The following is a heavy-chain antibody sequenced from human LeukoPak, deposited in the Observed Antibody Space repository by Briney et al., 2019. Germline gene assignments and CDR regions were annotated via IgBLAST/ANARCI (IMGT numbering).Heavy chain of an antibody. D-gene: IGHD5-18*01. CDR1: GFTFSSYG. V-gene: IGHV3-30*03. J-gene: IGHJ4*02. CDR2: ISYDGSNK. CDR3: ARDSSPGYSYGLFDY. Sequence: PGGSLRLSCAASGFTFSSYGMHWVRQAPGKGLEWVAVISYDGSNKYYADSVKGRFTISRDNSKNTLYLQMNSLRAEDTAVYYCARDSSPGYSYGLFDYWGQGTLVTVSS.